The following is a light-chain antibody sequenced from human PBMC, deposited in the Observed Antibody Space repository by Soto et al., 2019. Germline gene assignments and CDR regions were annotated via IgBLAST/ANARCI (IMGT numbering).Light chain of an antibody. V-gene: IGLV2-14*01. CDR2: DVS. J-gene: IGLJ2*01. Sequence: QSVLTQPASVSGSPGQSITISCTGTSSDVGGYNYVSWYQQHPGKAPKLMIYDVSNRPSGVSNRFSGSKSGNTASLTISGLQAEDEPDYYCSSYTSSSTYVVFGGGTKLTVL. CDR1: SSDVGGYNY. CDR3: SSYTSSSTYVV.